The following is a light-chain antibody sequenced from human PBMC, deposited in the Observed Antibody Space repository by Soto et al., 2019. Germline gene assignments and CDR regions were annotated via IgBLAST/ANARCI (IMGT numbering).Light chain of an antibody. CDR2: DAS. CDR1: QSLTTN. CDR3: QQYDDWPLT. V-gene: IGKV3-15*01. Sequence: EIVMTQSPVTLSLSPGERAIVSCRASQSLTTNLAWYQQKPGQAPRLLIHDASTRATGIPARFSGSGSGTEFTLTISSLQSEDFAVYYCQQYDDWPLTFGQGTRLEIK. J-gene: IGKJ5*01.